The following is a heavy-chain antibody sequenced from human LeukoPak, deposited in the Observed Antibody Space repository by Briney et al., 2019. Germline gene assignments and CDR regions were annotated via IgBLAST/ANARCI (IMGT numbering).Heavy chain of an antibody. CDR3: AKSYRSGWYRGVIDY. CDR1: GFIFKSYG. Sequence: GGSLRLSCAASGFIFKSYGMHWVRQAPGKGLEWVAFIRYDGSNKYYAHSVRGRFTISRDNSKNTLYLQMNLRADDTAVYYCAKSYRSGWYRGVIDYWGQGTLVTVSS. CDR2: IRYDGSNK. V-gene: IGHV3-30*02. J-gene: IGHJ4*02. D-gene: IGHD6-13*01.